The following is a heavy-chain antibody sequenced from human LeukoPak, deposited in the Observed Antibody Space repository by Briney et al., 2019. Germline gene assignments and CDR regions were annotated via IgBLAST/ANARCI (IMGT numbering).Heavy chain of an antibody. CDR1: GFTFGIHG. J-gene: IGHJ4*02. CDR2: ISTSSTYI. D-gene: IGHD2-21*02. Sequence: GGSLRLSCVGSGFTFGIHGMNWVRQAPGKCLEWVSFISTSSTYIKYADSLKGRFTVSRDNVKSSLYLQMSSLTAEDTAVYYYARDRCSHSDCPFDYWGQGTLVTVSS. V-gene: IGHV3-21*06. CDR3: ARDRCSHSDCPFDY.